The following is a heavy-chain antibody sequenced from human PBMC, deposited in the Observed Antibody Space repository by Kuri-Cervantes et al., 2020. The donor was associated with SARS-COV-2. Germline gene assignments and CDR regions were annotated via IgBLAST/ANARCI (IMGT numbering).Heavy chain of an antibody. CDR1: GYTFTSYG. V-gene: IGHV1-18*01. CDR3: ARGDLTAGFY. D-gene: IGHD2-15*01. Sequence: ASVKVSCKTSGYTFTSYGTTWVRQAPGQGLEWMGWISHYSGNTDYAHRVQDRVILTRDTSTSTTYMELRSLRSDDTAVYYCARGDLTAGFYWGQGTQVTVSS. J-gene: IGHJ4*02. CDR2: ISHYSGNT.